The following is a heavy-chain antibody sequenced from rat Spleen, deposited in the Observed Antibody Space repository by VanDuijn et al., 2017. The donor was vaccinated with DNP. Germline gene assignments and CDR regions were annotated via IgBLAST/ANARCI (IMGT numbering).Heavy chain of an antibody. Sequence: EVQLVESGGGLVQPGRSLKLSCAASGFTFSNSGMHWIRQVPGKGLEWIASITSGRAVTSYPDSVKGRFTISRDDAKNTLSLQMNSLRSEDTATYFCARGSGTYYWYFDFWGPGTMVTVSS. CDR2: ITSGRAVT. CDR1: GFTFSNSG. D-gene: IGHD5-1*01. V-gene: IGHV5S13*01. J-gene: IGHJ1*01. CDR3: ARGSGTYYWYFDF.